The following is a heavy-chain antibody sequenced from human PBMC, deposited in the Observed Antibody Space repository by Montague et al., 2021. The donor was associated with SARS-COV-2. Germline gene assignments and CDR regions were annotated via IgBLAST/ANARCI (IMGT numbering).Heavy chain of an antibody. CDR1: GFSFNNFA. J-gene: IGHJ4*02. CDR3: AKDATIFWFERGRGTFDN. CDR2: ISYEGSIQ. D-gene: IGHD3-10*01. V-gene: IGHV3-30*18. Sequence: SLRLSCAASGFSFNNFAMHWVRQAPGQGLEWVAVISYEGSIQYYADSVKGRFAISRDWSKNTLYLQMSSLRPEDTAVHYCAKDATIFWFERGRGTFDNWGRGTLVAVSS.